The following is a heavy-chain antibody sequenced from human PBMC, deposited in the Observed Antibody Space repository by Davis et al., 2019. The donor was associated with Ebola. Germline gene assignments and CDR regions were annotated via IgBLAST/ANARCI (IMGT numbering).Heavy chain of an antibody. CDR1: GFTFSDYH. J-gene: IGHJ4*02. Sequence: GGSLRLSCAASGFTFSDYHMSWIRQAPGKGLEWVSYIGDRNTDTNYADSVKGRFTIARDNAKNLVYLQMDSLRAEDTAVYYCARTPYDFWSGYPRNYFDYWGQGTPVTVSS. CDR3: ARTPYDFWSGYPRNYFDY. D-gene: IGHD3-3*01. V-gene: IGHV3-11*06. CDR2: IGDRNTDT.